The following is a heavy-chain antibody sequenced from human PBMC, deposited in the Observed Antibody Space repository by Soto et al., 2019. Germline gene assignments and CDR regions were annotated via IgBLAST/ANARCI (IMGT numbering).Heavy chain of an antibody. D-gene: IGHD2-2*01. CDR2: ISSSSSYI. Sequence: GGSLRLSCAASGFTFSSYSMNWVRQAPGKGLEWVSSISSSSSYIYYADSVKGRFTISRDNAKNSLYLQMNSLRAEDTAVYYCARDLDAGIVVVPAANWFDHWGQGTLVTVSS. CDR3: ARDLDAGIVVVPAANWFDH. CDR1: GFTFSSYS. V-gene: IGHV3-21*01. J-gene: IGHJ5*02.